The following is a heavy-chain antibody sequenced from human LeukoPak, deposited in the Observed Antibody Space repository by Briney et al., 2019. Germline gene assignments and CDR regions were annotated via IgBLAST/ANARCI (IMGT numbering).Heavy chain of an antibody. D-gene: IGHD5-18*01. J-gene: IGHJ5*02. CDR2: INPNSGGT. CDR3: ARHGIYGGYSYGP. CDR1: GYTFTGYY. V-gene: IGHV1-2*02. Sequence: GASVKVSCKASGYTFTGYYMHWVRQAPGQGLEWMGWINPNSGGTNYAQKFQGRGTMTRDTSISTAYMELSRLRSDDTAVYYCARHGIYGGYSYGPWGQGTLVTVSS.